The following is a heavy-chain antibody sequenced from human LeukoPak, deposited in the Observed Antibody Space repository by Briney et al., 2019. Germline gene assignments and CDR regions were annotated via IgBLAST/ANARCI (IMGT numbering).Heavy chain of an antibody. CDR1: GGTFSSYA. CDR3: TYCSSTSCHFDY. D-gene: IGHD2-2*01. CDR2: IIPILGIA. J-gene: IGHJ4*02. Sequence: SVKVSCKASGGTFSSYAISWVRQAPAQGLEWMGRIIPILGIANYAQKFQGRVTITADKSTSTAYMELSSLRSEDTAVYYCTYCSSTSCHFDYWGQGTLVTVSS. V-gene: IGHV1-69*04.